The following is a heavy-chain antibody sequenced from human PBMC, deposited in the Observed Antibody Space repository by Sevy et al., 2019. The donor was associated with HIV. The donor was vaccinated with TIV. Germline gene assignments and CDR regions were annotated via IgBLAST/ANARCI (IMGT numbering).Heavy chain of an antibody. Sequence: ASVKVSCKASGGTFSSYAISWVRQAPGQGLEWMGGIIPIFGTANYAQKFQGRVTITADESTSTAYMELSGLRSEDTAVYYCARASPLLHAAAYYFDYWGQGTLVTVSS. CDR3: ARASPLLHAAAYYFDY. J-gene: IGHJ4*02. CDR1: GGTFSSYA. V-gene: IGHV1-69*13. D-gene: IGHD6-13*01. CDR2: IIPIFGTA.